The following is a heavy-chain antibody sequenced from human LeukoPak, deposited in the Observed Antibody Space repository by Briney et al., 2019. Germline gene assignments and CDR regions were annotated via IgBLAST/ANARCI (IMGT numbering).Heavy chain of an antibody. CDR1: GGSFSGYY. CDR2: INHSGST. Sequence: SETLSLTCAVYGGSFSGYYWSWIRQPPGKGLEWIGEINHSGSTNYNPSLKSRVTISVDTSKNQFSLKLSSVTAADTAVYYCARFSSGDFDYWGQGTLVTVSS. J-gene: IGHJ4*02. V-gene: IGHV4-34*01. D-gene: IGHD6-19*01. CDR3: ARFSSGDFDY.